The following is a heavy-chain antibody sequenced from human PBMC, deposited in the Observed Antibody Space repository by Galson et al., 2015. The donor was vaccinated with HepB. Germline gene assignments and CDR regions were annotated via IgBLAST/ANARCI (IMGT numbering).Heavy chain of an antibody. J-gene: IGHJ5*02. D-gene: IGHD3-10*01. CDR2: INQDGSEK. CDR1: EFTFSSYW. CDR3: ARDRKGPVREVNWFDP. V-gene: IGHV3-7*03. Sequence: SLRLSCAASEFTFSSYWMSWVRQAPGKGLEWVANINQDGSEKYYVDFVKGRFTISRDNAKKSLYLQMNSLRAEDTAVYYCARDRKGPVREVNWFDPWGQGTLVTVSS.